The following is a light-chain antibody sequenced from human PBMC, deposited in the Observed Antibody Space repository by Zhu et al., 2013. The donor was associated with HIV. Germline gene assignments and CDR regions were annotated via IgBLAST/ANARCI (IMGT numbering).Light chain of an antibody. V-gene: IGLV2-14*01. CDR1: SSDVGYNY. J-gene: IGLJ1*01. CDR3: SSYAGNRLYV. CDR2: EVS. Sequence: QSALTQPASVSGSPGQSITISCTGTSSDVGYNYVAWYQHHPGKAPKLMMFEVSIRPSGVSTRFSGSKSGNTASLTISGLQAEDEADYYCSSYAGNRLYVFGTGTKVTVL.